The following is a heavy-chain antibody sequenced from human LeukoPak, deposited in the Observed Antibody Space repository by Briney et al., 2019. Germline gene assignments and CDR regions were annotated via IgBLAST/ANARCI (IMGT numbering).Heavy chain of an antibody. Sequence: GGSLRLSCAASGFTFSSYAMSWVRQAPGKGLEWVSAISGSGGSTYYADSVKGRFTISRDNSKNTLYLQMNSLRAEDTAVYYCAKDGTYYYDSSGFDYWGQGTLVTVSS. CDR3: AKDGTYYYDSSGFDY. D-gene: IGHD3-22*01. J-gene: IGHJ4*02. V-gene: IGHV3-23*01. CDR2: ISGSGGST. CDR1: GFTFSSYA.